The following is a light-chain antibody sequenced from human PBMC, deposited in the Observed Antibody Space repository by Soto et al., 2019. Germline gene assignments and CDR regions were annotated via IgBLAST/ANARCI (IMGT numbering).Light chain of an antibody. CDR2: GAS. CDR1: QSVSNNY. J-gene: IGKJ4*01. V-gene: IGKV3-20*01. Sequence: IVLPQSPGTLSLSPGERATLSCRDSQSVSNNYLAWYQQKPGQAPRLLIYGASNRATGIPDRFSGSGSGTDFTLTISSLQSEDFAVYYCQQYDNWPLTFGGGTKVDIK. CDR3: QQYDNWPLT.